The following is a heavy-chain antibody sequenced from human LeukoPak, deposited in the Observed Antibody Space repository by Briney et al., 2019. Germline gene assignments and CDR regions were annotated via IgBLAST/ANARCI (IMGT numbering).Heavy chain of an antibody. Sequence: PGGSLRLSCAASGFTFDDYAMHWVRQAPGKGLGWVSGISWNSGSIGYADSVKGRFTISRDNAKNSLYLQMNSLRAEDTALYYCAKDIGGDWPVRGAFDIWGQGTMVTVSS. D-gene: IGHD2-21*02. CDR1: GFTFDDYA. CDR3: AKDIGGDWPVRGAFDI. V-gene: IGHV3-9*01. CDR2: ISWNSGSI. J-gene: IGHJ3*02.